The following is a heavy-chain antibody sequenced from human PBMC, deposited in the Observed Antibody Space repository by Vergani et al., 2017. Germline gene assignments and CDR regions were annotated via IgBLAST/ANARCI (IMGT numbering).Heavy chain of an antibody. D-gene: IGHD3-22*01. V-gene: IGHV6-1*01. J-gene: IGHJ6*03. CDR3: AREEITMIVRSYYYMDV. CDR1: GDSVSSNSAA. Sequence: QVQLQQSGPGLVKPSQTLSLPCAISGDSVSSNSAAWNWIRQSPSRGLEWLGRTYYRSKWYNDYAVSVKSRITINPDTSKNQFSLQLNSVTPEDTAVYYCAREEITMIVRSYYYMDVWGKGTTVTVSS. CDR2: TYYRSKWYN.